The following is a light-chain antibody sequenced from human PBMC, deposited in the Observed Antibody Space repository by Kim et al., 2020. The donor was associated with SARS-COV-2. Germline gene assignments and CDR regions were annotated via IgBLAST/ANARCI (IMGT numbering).Light chain of an antibody. CDR2: GAS. Sequence: EIVMTQSPATLSVSPGERATLSCRASQSVSSNLAWYHQEPGQAPRLLIYGASTRATGIPARFSGSGSGTEFTLTISSLQSEDFAGFYCQHYHKWPSITVGRGKRLEIK. CDR3: QHYHKWPSIT. V-gene: IGKV3-15*01. CDR1: QSVSSN. J-gene: IGKJ5*01.